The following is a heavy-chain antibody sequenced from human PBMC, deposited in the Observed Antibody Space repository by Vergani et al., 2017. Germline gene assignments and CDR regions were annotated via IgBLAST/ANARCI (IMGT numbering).Heavy chain of an antibody. CDR2: IYHSGST. V-gene: IGHV4-38-2*01. CDR3: ARRRGIGAAADIGFDY. J-gene: IGHJ4*02. Sequence: QVQLQESGPGLVKPSETLSLTCAVPGYSISSGYYWGWIRQPPGKGLEWIGSIYHSGSTYYNPSLKSRVTISVDTSKNQFSLKLSSVTAADTAVYYCARRRGIGAAADIGFDYWDQGTLVTVSS. CDR1: GYSISSGYY. D-gene: IGHD6-13*01.